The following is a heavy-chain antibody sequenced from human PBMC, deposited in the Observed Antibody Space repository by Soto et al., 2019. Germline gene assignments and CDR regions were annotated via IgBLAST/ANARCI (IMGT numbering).Heavy chain of an antibody. CDR2: MNPNSGNT. D-gene: IGHD2-2*03. J-gene: IGHJ6*03. CDR1: GYTFTSYD. V-gene: IGHV1-8*01. CDR3: ARDGYCSSTSCYAAGGYYYYYYMDV. Sequence: GALVKVSCKASGYTFTSYDINWVRQATGQGLEWMGWMNPNSGNTGYAQKFQGRVTMTRNTSISTAYMELSSLRSEDTAVYYCARDGYCSSTSCYAAGGYYYYYYMDVWGKGTTVTVSS.